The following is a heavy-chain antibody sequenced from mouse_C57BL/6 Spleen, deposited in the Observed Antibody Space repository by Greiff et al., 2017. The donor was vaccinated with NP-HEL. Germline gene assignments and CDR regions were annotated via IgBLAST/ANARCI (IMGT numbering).Heavy chain of an antibody. J-gene: IGHJ4*01. CDR2: INPNNGGT. D-gene: IGHD1-1*01. CDR1: GYTFTDYN. CDR3: AITTVEFYAMDY. V-gene: IGHV1-18*01. Sequence: EVQLQQSGPELVKPGASVKIPCKASGYTFTDYNMDWVKQSHGKSLEWIGDINPNNGGTIYNQKFKGKATLTVDKSSSTAYMELRSLTSEDTAVYCFAITTVEFYAMDYWGQGTSVTVSS.